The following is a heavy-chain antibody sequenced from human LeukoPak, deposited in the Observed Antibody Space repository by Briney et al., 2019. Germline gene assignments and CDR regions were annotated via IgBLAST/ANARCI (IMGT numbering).Heavy chain of an antibody. Sequence: GGSRRLSCAASGFTFSSYAMSWVRQAPGKGLEWVSSISAAGGSTYYADSVKGRFTISRDNSINTLYLQMNSLRAEDTAVYYCTKIALVQGSGNWGQGTLVTVSS. V-gene: IGHV3-23*01. CDR2: ISAAGGST. CDR1: GFTFSSYA. J-gene: IGHJ4*02. D-gene: IGHD3-10*01. CDR3: TKIALVQGSGN.